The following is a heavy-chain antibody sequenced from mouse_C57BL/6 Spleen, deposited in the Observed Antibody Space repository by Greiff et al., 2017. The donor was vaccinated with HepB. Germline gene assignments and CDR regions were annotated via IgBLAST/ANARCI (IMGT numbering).Heavy chain of an antibody. CDR2: ISYDGSN. D-gene: IGHD2-3*01. CDR1: GYSITSGYY. CDR3: ARVGDGYSTGYFDY. J-gene: IGHJ2*01. V-gene: IGHV3-6*01. Sequence: VQLQQSGPGLVKPSQSLSLTCSVTGYSITSGYYWNWIRQFPGNKLEWMGYISYDGSNNYNPSLKNRISITRDTSKNQFFLKLNSVTTEDTATYYCARVGDGYSTGYFDYWGQGTTLTVSS.